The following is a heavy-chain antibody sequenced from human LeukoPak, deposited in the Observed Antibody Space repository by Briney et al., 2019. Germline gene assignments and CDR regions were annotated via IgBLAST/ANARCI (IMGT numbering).Heavy chain of an antibody. D-gene: IGHD3-3*01. J-gene: IGHJ5*02. Sequence: ASVKVSCKASGYTFTSYDINWVRQATGQGLEWMGWMNPNSGNTGYAQKFQGRVTMTRNTSISTAYMELSSLRSEDTAVYYCAIPKWSGYYTRWFDPWGQGTLVTVSS. CDR3: AIPKWSGYYTRWFDP. CDR2: MNPNSGNT. V-gene: IGHV1-8*01. CDR1: GYTFTSYD.